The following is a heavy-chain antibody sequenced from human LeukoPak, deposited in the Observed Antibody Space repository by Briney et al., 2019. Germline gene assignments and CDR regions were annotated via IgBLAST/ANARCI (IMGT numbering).Heavy chain of an antibody. D-gene: IGHD6-19*01. CDR3: AKGEQYSSAWYHSSGDY. Sequence: GGSLRLSCAASGFTFSSYGMHWVRQAPGKGLDWMAVISYDGSNQYYADSVKGRFSISRDNAKNTVYLQMNSLGAEDTAVYYCAKGEQYSSAWYHSSGDYWGQGTLVTVSS. V-gene: IGHV3-30*18. CDR2: ISYDGSNQ. J-gene: IGHJ4*02. CDR1: GFTFSSYG.